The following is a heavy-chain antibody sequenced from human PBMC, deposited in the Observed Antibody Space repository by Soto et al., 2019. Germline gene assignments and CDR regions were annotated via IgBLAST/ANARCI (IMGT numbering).Heavy chain of an antibody. CDR1: GGSFSDFY. J-gene: IGHJ6*02. CDR2: ISTDRSNT. CDR3: ATYGMDV. V-gene: IGHV3-11*06. Sequence: GGSLRLSCVVSGGSFSDFYMSWIRQAPGKGLEWVAHISTDRSNTKYGAAVKGRFTVSRDNAKRSLYLQMNSLRVEDTGIYYCATYGMDVWGQGTTVTVSS.